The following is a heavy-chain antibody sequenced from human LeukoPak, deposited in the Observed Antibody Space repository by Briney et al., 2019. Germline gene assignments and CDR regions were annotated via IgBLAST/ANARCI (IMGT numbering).Heavy chain of an antibody. Sequence: GGSLRLSCAASGFTFSSYAMSWVRQAPGKGLEWVSAISGSGGSTYYADSVKGRFTISRDNSKNTLYLQMNSLRAEDTAVYYCARHYSSGWYYPLFYWGQGTLVAVPS. V-gene: IGHV3-23*01. CDR1: GFTFSSYA. J-gene: IGHJ4*02. CDR3: ARHYSSGWYYPLFY. D-gene: IGHD6-19*01. CDR2: ISGSGGST.